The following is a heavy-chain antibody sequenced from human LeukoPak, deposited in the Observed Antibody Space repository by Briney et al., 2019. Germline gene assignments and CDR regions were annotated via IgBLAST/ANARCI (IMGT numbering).Heavy chain of an antibody. D-gene: IGHD3-10*01. Sequence: GGSLRLSCAGSGFTFSNYAMAWVRQAPGKGLQWVSTISGGPGTTYYADSVKGRLTISRDNFRSTVYLQMNSLRAEDTAVYYRWGYHYNGSGRDAFEIWGQGTTVTVSS. V-gene: IGHV3-23*01. J-gene: IGHJ3*02. CDR3: WGYHYNGSGRDAFEI. CDR2: ISGGPGTT. CDR1: GFTFSNYA.